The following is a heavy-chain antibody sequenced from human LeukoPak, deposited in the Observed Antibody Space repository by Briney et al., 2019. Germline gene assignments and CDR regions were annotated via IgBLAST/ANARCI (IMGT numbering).Heavy chain of an antibody. V-gene: IGHV4-39*07. D-gene: IGHD3-3*01. Sequence: SEPLSLTCTVSGGSISSSSYYWGWIRQPPGKGLEWIGEINHSGSTNYNPSLKSRVTISVDTSKNQFSLKLSSVTAADTAVYYCARIKLYDFWSGYYYYYYYMDVWGKGTTVTVSS. J-gene: IGHJ6*03. CDR1: GGSISSSSYY. CDR2: INHSGST. CDR3: ARIKLYDFWSGYYYYYYYMDV.